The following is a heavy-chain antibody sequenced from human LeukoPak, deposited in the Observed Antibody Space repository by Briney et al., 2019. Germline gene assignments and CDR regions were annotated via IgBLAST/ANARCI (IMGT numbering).Heavy chain of an antibody. CDR1: GFTFSSYW. J-gene: IGHJ5*01. CDR2: IKQDGNEK. Sequence: PGGPLRLSCAASGFTFSSYWMNWVRQAPGKGLEWVANIKQDGNEKHYEDSVKGRFSISRDNAKNSLYLQMDSLRAEDTAVYYCAKEGAYPIITYDSWGQGALVTVSS. CDR3: AKEGAYPIITYDS. D-gene: IGHD3-10*01. V-gene: IGHV3-7*01.